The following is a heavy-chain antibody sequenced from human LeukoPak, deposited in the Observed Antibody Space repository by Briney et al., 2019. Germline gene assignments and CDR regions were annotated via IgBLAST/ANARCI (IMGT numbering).Heavy chain of an antibody. Sequence: GGSPRLSCAASGFTFSSYSMNWVRQAPGKGLEWVSYISSSSNTIYYADSVKGRFTISRDNAKNSLYLQMNSLRAEDTAVYYCARDRSSGYYPYYFDYWGQGTLVTVSS. V-gene: IGHV3-48*01. CDR1: GFTFSSYS. CDR3: ARDRSSGYYPYYFDY. D-gene: IGHD3-22*01. J-gene: IGHJ4*02. CDR2: ISSSSNTI.